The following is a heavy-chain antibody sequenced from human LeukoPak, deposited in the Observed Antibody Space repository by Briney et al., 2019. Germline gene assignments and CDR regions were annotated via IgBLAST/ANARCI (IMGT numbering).Heavy chain of an antibody. Sequence: GGSLRLSCATSGFTFSSFIMNWVRQAPGKGLEWVSSISSGSEYIYYADSVKGRFAISRDNAKNSLYLQMNSLRAEDTAVYYCARGEVGDAFDIWGQGTMVTVSS. V-gene: IGHV3-21*06. J-gene: IGHJ3*02. CDR3: ARGEVGDAFDI. D-gene: IGHD1-26*01. CDR1: GFTFSSFI. CDR2: ISSGSEYI.